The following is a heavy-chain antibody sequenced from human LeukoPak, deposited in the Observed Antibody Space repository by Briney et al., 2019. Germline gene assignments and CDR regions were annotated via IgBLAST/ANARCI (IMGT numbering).Heavy chain of an antibody. J-gene: IGHJ4*02. D-gene: IGHD5-18*01. CDR3: ARGRGYGYGIDY. V-gene: IGHV4-30-4*08. CDR1: GASISSGDHY. CDR2: IYNTGSG. Sequence: SETLSLTCTVSGASISSGDHYWAWIRQPPGKGLEHIGNIYNTGSGSNNPSLHSRITISADTSKNQFSLKLSSVTAADTAVYYCARGRGYGYGIDYRGQGTLVTVSS.